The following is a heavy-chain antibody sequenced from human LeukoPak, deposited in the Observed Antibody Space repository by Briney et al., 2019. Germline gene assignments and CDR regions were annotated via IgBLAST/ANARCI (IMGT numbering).Heavy chain of an antibody. CDR3: AKAPSFGSGWYYFDY. CDR2: ISGSGGNT. J-gene: IGHJ4*02. D-gene: IGHD6-19*01. CDR1: GFTFSSYG. Sequence: GGSLRLSCAASGFTFSSYGMSWVRRAPGKGPEWVSGISGSGGNTYYADSVKGRFTISRDNSKNTLYLQMNSLRAEDTAVYYCAKAPSFGSGWYYFDYWGQGTLVTVSS. V-gene: IGHV3-23*01.